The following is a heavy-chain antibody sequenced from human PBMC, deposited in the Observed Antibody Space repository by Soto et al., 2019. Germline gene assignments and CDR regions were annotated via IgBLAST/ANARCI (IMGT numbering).Heavy chain of an antibody. J-gene: IGHJ4*02. CDR1: GGAISVYY. CDR3: ARGVGSSPPRY. V-gene: IGHV4-59*01. CDR2: IYDSGSP. Sequence: SETQSHTYTISGGAISVYYWSWIRQSPGQRLEWIGYIYDSGSPYYNPSLKTRVTIAADSSKNQISLKLTSATAADTAVYYCARGVGSSPPRYWGRGTLVTVSS. D-gene: IGHD3-9*01.